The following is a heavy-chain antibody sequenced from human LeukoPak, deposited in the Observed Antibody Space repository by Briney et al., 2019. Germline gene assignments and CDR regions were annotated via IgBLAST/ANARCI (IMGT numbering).Heavy chain of an antibody. J-gene: IGHJ2*01. D-gene: IGHD5-18*01. V-gene: IGHV4-59*01. CDR3: ARTRGYSYGYRGYWYFDL. Sequence: SETLSLTCTVSGGSISSYYWSWIRQPPGKGLEWIGYIYYSGSTNYNPSLKSRVTISVDTSKNQFSLKLSSVTAADTAVNYCARTRGYSYGYRGYWYFDLWGRGTLVTVSS. CDR2: IYYSGST. CDR1: GGSISSYY.